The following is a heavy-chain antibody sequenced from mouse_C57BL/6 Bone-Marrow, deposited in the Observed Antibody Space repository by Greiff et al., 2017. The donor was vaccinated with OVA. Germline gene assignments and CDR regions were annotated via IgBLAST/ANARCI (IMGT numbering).Heavy chain of an antibody. J-gene: IGHJ4*01. CDR2: IWSGGST. D-gene: IGHD2-4*01. V-gene: IGHV2-2*01. Sequence: QVQLQQSGPGLVQPSQSLSITCTVSGFSLTSYGVHWVRQSPGKGLEWLGVIWSGGSTDYNAAFISRLSISKDNSKSQVFFKMNSLQADDTAIYYCARKGVYDYDGTPYYYAMDYWGQGTSVTVSS. CDR1: GFSLTSYG. CDR3: ARKGVYDYDGTPYYYAMDY.